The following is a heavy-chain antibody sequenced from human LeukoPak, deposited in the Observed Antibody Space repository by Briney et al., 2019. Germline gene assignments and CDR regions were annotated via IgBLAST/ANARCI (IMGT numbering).Heavy chain of an antibody. V-gene: IGHV3-23*01. CDR1: GFPFSNYA. J-gene: IGHJ4*02. CDR2: ISESGDKT. D-gene: IGHD1-26*01. Sequence: PGGSLRLSCAASGFPFSNYAMNWVRQAPGKGLEWVSSISESGDKTDYADSVGGRFTISRDNSQNTLYLQMNSLRVEDTALYYCAKQWVDCWGQGTLVTVSS. CDR3: AKQWVDC.